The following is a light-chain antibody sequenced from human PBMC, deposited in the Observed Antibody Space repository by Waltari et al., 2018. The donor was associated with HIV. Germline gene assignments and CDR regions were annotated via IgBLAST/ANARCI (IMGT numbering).Light chain of an antibody. V-gene: IGLV2-23*02. Sequence: QSALTQPASVSGSPGQSITISCTGTSSDVGGYNYVSWYQQHPGNAPKLMIYDVSKRPSGVSNRFSGSKSGNTASLTISGLQAEDEADYYCCSYAGSSTSFGGGTKLTVL. CDR3: CSYAGSSTS. CDR1: SSDVGGYNY. J-gene: IGLJ2*01. CDR2: DVS.